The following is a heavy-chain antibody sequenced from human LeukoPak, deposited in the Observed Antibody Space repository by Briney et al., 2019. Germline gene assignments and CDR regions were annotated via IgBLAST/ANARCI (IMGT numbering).Heavy chain of an antibody. CDR2: IKQDGSEK. CDR3: ARDPADGYNSAFDI. CDR1: GFTFSSYW. Sequence: PGGSLRLSCAASGFTFSSYWMSWARQAPGKGLEWVANIKQDGSEKYYVDSVKGRFTISRDNAKNSLYLQMNSLRAEDTAVYYCARDPADGYNSAFDIWGQGTMVTVSS. D-gene: IGHD5-24*01. V-gene: IGHV3-7*03. J-gene: IGHJ3*02.